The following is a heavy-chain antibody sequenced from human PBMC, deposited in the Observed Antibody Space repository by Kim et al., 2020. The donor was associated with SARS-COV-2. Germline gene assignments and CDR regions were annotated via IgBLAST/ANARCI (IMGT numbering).Heavy chain of an antibody. Sequence: GGSLRLSCAASGFTFSSYAMSWVRQAPGKGLEWVSAISGSGGSTYYADSVKGRFTISRDNSKNTLYLQMNSLRAEDTAVYYCAKGGGYDSSGYYYVIDYWGQGTLVTVSS. CDR1: GFTFSSYA. D-gene: IGHD3-22*01. J-gene: IGHJ4*02. V-gene: IGHV3-23*01. CDR2: ISGSGGST. CDR3: AKGGGYDSSGYYYVIDY.